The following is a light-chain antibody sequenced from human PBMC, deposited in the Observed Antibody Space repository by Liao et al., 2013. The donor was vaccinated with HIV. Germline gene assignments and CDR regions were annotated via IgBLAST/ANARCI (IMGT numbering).Light chain of an antibody. CDR1: KLGDKY. V-gene: IGLV3-1*01. CDR3: QAWDGSTVV. Sequence: SYELTQPPSVSVSPGQTASITCSGDKLGDKYACWYQQKPGQSPMLVIYQDSKRPSGIPERFSGFNSGNTATLTITGTQATDEADYYCQAWDGSTVVFGGGTKLTVL. J-gene: IGLJ2*01. CDR2: QDS.